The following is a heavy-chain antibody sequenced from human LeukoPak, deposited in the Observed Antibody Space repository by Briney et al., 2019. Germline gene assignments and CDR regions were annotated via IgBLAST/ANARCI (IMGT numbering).Heavy chain of an antibody. CDR2: ISSSSSYI. D-gene: IGHD1-1*01. Sequence: GGSLRLSCAASGFTLKTYSMNWVRQAPGKGLEWVSSISSSSSYIYYADSVKGRFTISRDNAKNSLYLQMNSLRAEDTAVYYCARERTKGGSDAFDIWGQGTMVTVSS. CDR3: ARERTKGGSDAFDI. J-gene: IGHJ3*02. V-gene: IGHV3-21*01. CDR1: GFTLKTYS.